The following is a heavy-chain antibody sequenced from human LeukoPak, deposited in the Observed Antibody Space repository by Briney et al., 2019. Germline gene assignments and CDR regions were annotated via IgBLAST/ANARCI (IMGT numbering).Heavy chain of an antibody. Sequence: SETLSPTCTVSGGSISSYYWSWIRQPPGKGLEWIGYIYYSGSTNYNPSLKSRVTISVDTSKNQFSLKPSSVTAADTAVYYCARGWYWGTWFDPWGQGTLVTVSS. CDR2: IYYSGST. V-gene: IGHV4-59*01. CDR3: ARGWYWGTWFDP. CDR1: GGSISSYY. J-gene: IGHJ5*02. D-gene: IGHD6-19*01.